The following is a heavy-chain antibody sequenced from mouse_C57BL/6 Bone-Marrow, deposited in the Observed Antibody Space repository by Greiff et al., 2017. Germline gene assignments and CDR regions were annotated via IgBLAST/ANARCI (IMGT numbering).Heavy chain of an antibody. J-gene: IGHJ2*01. CDR2: IDPENGDT. D-gene: IGHD1-1*01. Sequence: EVQLQESGAELVRPGASVKLSCTASGFNIKDDYMHWVKQRPEQGLEWIGWIDPENGDTEYASKFQGKATITADTSANTAYLQLSSLNSEDTAVYYCTTLYYYGSSSYYFDYWGQGTTLTVSS. CDR3: TTLYYYGSSSYYFDY. V-gene: IGHV14-4*01. CDR1: GFNIKDDY.